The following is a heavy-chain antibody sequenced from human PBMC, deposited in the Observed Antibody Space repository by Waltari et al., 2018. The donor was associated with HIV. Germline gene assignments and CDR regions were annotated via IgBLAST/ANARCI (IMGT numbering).Heavy chain of an antibody. J-gene: IGHJ4*02. V-gene: IGHV3-7*01. CDR2: IKEDGSVK. Sequence: EVQLVEAGGGLVRPGGSLRLSCDASGFVVSNYWMKWVRQAPGKGLEWVANIKEDGSVKNYVDSVKGRCTISRDNAKNSLYLQMNSLRAEDTAVYYCSRDYLGCWGQGTLVTVSS. CDR3: SRDYLGC. D-gene: IGHD7-27*01. CDR1: GFVVSNYW.